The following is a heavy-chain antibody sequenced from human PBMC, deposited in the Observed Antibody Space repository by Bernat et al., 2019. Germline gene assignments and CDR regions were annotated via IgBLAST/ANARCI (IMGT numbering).Heavy chain of an antibody. CDR3: ARGALPSRGS. Sequence: EVQLVESGGGLIQPGGSLRLSCAASGFTVSSNYLTWVRQAPGKGLEWVSLIYSDDSTYYADSVKGRFTISRDNAKNSLYLQMNSLRAEDTAVYYCARGALPSRGSWGQGTLVTVSS. J-gene: IGHJ4*02. CDR2: IYSDDST. V-gene: IGHV3-53*01. CDR1: GFTVSSNY.